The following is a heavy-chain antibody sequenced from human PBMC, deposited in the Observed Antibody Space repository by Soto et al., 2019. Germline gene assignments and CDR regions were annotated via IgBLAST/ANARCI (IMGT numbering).Heavy chain of an antibody. V-gene: IGHV3-64D*08. D-gene: IGHD3-10*01. CDR3: VKDPITMVRGVITILDAFDI. J-gene: IGHJ3*02. Sequence: SLRLSCSASVFTFSSYAMHWVRQAPGKGLEYFSAISSNGGSTYYADSVKGRFTISRDNSKNTLYLQMSSLRAEDTAVYYCVKDPITMVRGVITILDAFDIWGQGTMVTVSS. CDR1: VFTFSSYA. CDR2: ISSNGGST.